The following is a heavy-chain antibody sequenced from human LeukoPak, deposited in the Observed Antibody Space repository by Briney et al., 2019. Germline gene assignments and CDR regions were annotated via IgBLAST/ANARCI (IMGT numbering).Heavy chain of an antibody. Sequence: GASVKVSCKASGYTFTSYGISWVRQAPGQGLEWMGWISAYNGNTNYAQKFQGRVTMTRDTSISTAYMELSRLRSDDTAVYYCARGLSTYSTSGNWFDPWGQGTLVTVSS. CDR2: ISAYNGNT. V-gene: IGHV1-18*01. J-gene: IGHJ5*02. CDR3: ARGLSTYSTSGNWFDP. CDR1: GYTFTSYG. D-gene: IGHD6-6*01.